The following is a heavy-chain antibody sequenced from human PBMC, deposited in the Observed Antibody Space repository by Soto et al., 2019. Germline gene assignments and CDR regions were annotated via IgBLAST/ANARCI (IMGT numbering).Heavy chain of an antibody. CDR3: AKAFNSSSLVDS. Sequence: PGGSLRLSCAASGFNFSRYAMRWVRQAPGKGLEWVSAISGSGGTTFYADSVNGRFTISRDNSKNTVYLQMNSLRAEDAARYYCAKAFNSSSLVDSWGQGTLVTVS. CDR1: GFNFSRYA. V-gene: IGHV3-23*01. D-gene: IGHD6-19*01. J-gene: IGHJ4*02. CDR2: ISGSGGTT.